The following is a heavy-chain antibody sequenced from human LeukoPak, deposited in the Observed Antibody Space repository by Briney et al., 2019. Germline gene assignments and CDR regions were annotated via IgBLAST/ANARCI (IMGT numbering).Heavy chain of an antibody. Sequence: GGSLRLSCGASGFTFSNYWMTWFRQASGKGLEWVANIKQDGSKENYVDSMKGRFTISRDNAKNSLYLQMNSLRAEDTAVYYCARDGGDCSGSNCYDAFDVWGQGTMVTVSS. J-gene: IGHJ3*01. D-gene: IGHD2-2*01. V-gene: IGHV3-7*04. CDR2: IKQDGSKE. CDR1: GFTFSNYW. CDR3: ARDGGDCSGSNCYDAFDV.